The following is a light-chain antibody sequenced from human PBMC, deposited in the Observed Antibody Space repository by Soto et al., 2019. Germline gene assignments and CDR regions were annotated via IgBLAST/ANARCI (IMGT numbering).Light chain of an antibody. Sequence: DIQITHSPSTMSASVVERDTMGCLARQSISSWLAWYQQKPGKAPKLLIYDASSLESGVPSRFSGSGSGTEFTLTISSLQPDDFATYYCQQYNSYSRTFGQGTKVDIK. J-gene: IGKJ1*01. CDR3: QQYNSYSRT. CDR1: QSISSW. V-gene: IGKV1-5*01. CDR2: DAS.